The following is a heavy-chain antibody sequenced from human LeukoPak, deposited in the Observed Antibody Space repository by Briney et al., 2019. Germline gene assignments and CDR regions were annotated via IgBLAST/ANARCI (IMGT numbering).Heavy chain of an antibody. CDR3: ATVRWNDGDAFDI. D-gene: IGHD1-1*01. CDR2: IYHSGST. CDR1: GGSISTSGYS. V-gene: IGHV4-30-2*01. J-gene: IGHJ3*02. Sequence: SETLSLTCDVSGGSISTSGYSWSWIRQPPGKGLEWLGYIYHSGSTYYNPSLKSRVTISVDRSKNQFSLKLSSVTAADTAVYYCATVRWNDGDAFDIWGQGTMVTVSS.